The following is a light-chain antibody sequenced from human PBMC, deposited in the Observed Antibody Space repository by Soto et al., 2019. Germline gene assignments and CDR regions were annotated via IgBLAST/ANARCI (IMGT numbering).Light chain of an antibody. CDR3: MQALQTPFT. J-gene: IGKJ3*01. CDR1: QSLLHSNGYNY. CDR2: LGS. Sequence: DIVMTQSPLSLPVTPGEPASISCRSSQSLLHSNGYNYLDWYLQKPGQSPQLLIYLGSNRASGVPDRFSGSGSGTDFTLKISRVEAEAVGVYYCMQALQTPFTFGPGT. V-gene: IGKV2-28*01.